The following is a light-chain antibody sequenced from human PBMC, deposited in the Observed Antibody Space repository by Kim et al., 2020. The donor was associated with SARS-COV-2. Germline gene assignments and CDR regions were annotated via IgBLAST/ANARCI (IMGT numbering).Light chain of an antibody. CDR2: DNN. V-gene: IGLV1-51*01. J-gene: IGLJ2*01. CDR1: SSNIGNNY. Sequence: QSVLTQPPSVSAAPGQKVTISCSGSSSNIGNNYVSWYQQLPGTAPKLLSYDNNKRPSGIPDRFSGSKSGTSATLTITGLHAGDEADYYCGTWDSTLSAGIFGGGTQLTVL. CDR3: GTWDSTLSAGI.